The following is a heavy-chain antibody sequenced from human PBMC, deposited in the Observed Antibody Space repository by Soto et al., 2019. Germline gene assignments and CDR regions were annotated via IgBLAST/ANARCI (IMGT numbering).Heavy chain of an antibody. CDR1: GYTFSSYG. D-gene: IGHD3-10*01. CDR2: ISGYNGDT. J-gene: IGHJ4*02. V-gene: IGHV1-18*01. Sequence: ASVKVSCKASGYTFSSYGISWVRQAPGQGLEWTAWISGYNGDTKNAQSLQGRVTVTTDTSTSTSYMELRSLRSDDTAIYYCARSLGSGTGFDYWGQGTLVTVSS. CDR3: ARSLGSGTGFDY.